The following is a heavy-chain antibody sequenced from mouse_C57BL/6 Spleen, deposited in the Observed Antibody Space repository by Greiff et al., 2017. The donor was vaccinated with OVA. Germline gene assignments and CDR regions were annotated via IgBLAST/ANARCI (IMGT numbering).Heavy chain of an antibody. D-gene: IGHD3-2*02. CDR3: ARGQLRPSFDY. V-gene: IGHV1-82*01. CDR2: IYPGDGDT. CDR1: GYAFSSSW. Sequence: QVQLQQSGPELVKPGASVKISCKASGYAFSSSWMNWVKQRPGKGLEWIGRIYPGDGDTNYNGKFKGKATLTAAKSSSTAYMQLSSLTSEDSAVYFCARGQLRPSFDYWGQGTTLTVSS. J-gene: IGHJ2*01.